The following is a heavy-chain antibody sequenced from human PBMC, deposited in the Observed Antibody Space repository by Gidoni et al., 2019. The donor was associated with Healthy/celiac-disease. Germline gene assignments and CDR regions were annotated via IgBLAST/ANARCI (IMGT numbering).Heavy chain of an antibody. CDR3: AKGTLDGELFDY. CDR1: GFTFSSYA. CDR2: SSGSGGST. Sequence: EVQLLESGGGLVQPGGSLRLSCAASGFTFSSYAMSWVRQAPGKGLELVSASSGSGGSTYYADSVKGRFTISRDNSKNTLYLQMNSLRAEDTAVYYCAKGTLDGELFDYWGQGTLVTVSS. V-gene: IGHV3-23*01. J-gene: IGHJ4*02. D-gene: IGHD1-7*01.